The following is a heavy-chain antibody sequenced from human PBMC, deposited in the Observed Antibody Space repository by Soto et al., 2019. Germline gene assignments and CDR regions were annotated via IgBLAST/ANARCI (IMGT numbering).Heavy chain of an antibody. D-gene: IGHD1-7*01. CDR3: ATRDKTGTTPSGYYYGMDG. CDR2: ITSGGST. Sequence: GGSRRLSCAASGLPASSTNISWARQAQGRGLQWVQVITSGGSTYYAASVKGRFTISRDNSKNTLYLQMNSRRAEDTAVYYCATRDKTGTTPSGYYYGMDGWGQGTTGTVSS. CDR1: GLPASSTN. V-gene: IGHV3-53*01. J-gene: IGHJ6*02.